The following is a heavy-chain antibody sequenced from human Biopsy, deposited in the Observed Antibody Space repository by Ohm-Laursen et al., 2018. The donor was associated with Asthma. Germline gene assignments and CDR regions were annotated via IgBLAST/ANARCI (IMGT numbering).Heavy chain of an antibody. D-gene: IGHD5/OR15-5a*01. CDR2: ISLDGSNE. CDR3: AKDWKSLYVQYFFEY. Sequence: SLRLSCSASGFSFSNFGMHWVRQAPGKGLEWVAVISLDGSNEDYADSVKGRFTISRDNSKSTIYLQLNSLRAEDTAVYYCAKDWKSLYVQYFFEYWGQGTLVTVSS. J-gene: IGHJ4*02. CDR1: GFSFSNFG. V-gene: IGHV3-30*18.